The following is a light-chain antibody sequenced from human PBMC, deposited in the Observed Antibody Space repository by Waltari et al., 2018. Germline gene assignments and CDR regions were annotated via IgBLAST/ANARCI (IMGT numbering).Light chain of an antibody. CDR1: QSVSHY. Sequence: EIVLTQSPATLSLSPGERATLACRASQSVSHYLAWFQQKPGQAPRLLIYEASRRATGIPTRFSGSGSATDFTLTISSLEPEDFAVYYCQQRSNWLFTFGTGTKVEIK. J-gene: IGKJ3*01. CDR3: QQRSNWLFT. V-gene: IGKV3-11*01. CDR2: EAS.